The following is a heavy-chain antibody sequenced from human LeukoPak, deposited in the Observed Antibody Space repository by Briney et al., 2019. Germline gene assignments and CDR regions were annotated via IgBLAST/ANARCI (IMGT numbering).Heavy chain of an antibody. D-gene: IGHD3-3*01. Sequence: SETLSLTCTVSGGSISSYYWSWIRQTPGKGLEWIGYIYYSGSTNYNPSLKSRVTISVDTSENQFSLKLSSVTAADTAVYYCARKAYDFWSGFSSYYYYMDVWGKGTTVTVSS. V-gene: IGHV4-59*01. CDR3: ARKAYDFWSGFSSYYYYMDV. CDR2: IYYSGST. J-gene: IGHJ6*03. CDR1: GGSISSYY.